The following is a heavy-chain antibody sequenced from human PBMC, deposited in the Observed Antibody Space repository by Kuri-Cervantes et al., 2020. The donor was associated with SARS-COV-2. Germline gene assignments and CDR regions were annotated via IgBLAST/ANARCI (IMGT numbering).Heavy chain of an antibody. V-gene: IGHV4-38-2*01. J-gene: IGHJ5*02. CDR3: ARANAPGWFDP. CDR2: IYYSGST. Sequence: GSLRLSCAASGFTFSDYYMSWIRQAPGKGLEWIGSIYYSGSTYYNPSLKSRVTISVDTSKNQFSLKLSSVTAADTAVYYCARANAPGWFDPWGQGTLVTVSS. CDR1: GFTFSDYY.